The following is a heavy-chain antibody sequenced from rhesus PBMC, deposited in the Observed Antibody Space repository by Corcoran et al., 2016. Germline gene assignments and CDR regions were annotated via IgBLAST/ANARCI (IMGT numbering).Heavy chain of an antibody. CDR2: IYGSRGCA. D-gene: IGHD1-44*02. CDR1: GGSISDDYH. Sequence: QVQLQESGPGLVKPSETLSLTCAVSGGSISDDYHWSWIRQPPGTGLEWIGSIYGSRGCAKYTPSLKNRVTISIDTSKRQFSLKLSSVTAADTAVYYCTRLGAAFDSWGQGLRVTVSP. CDR3: TRLGAAFDS. J-gene: IGHJ3*01. V-gene: IGHV4-106*01.